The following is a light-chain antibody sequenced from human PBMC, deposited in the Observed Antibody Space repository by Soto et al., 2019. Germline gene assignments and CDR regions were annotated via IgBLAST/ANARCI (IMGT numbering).Light chain of an antibody. CDR2: GAS. J-gene: IGKJ3*01. Sequence: EIMMTQSPATLSVSLGERATLFCRASQNVRSNLAWYQQKPGQAPRLLIHGASSRATGIPDRFSGSGFGTEFSLTINSLQSEDFAVYYCQQYNNCPPVLSFGPGTKV. V-gene: IGKV3D-15*01. CDR1: QNVRSN. CDR3: QQYNNCPPVLS.